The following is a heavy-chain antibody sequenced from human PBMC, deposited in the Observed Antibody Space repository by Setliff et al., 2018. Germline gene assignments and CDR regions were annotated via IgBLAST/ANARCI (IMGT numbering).Heavy chain of an antibody. CDR3: AREQWLDPPGYYYMDV. V-gene: IGHV4-59*12. CDR1: GGSISNYY. D-gene: IGHD6-19*01. Sequence: PSETLSLTCTVSGGSISNYYWSWLRQSPGKTLEWIAYIYYSGSINYNPSLKSRVTMSIDTSKNQFSLKLNSVTAADMAVYYCAREQWLDPPGYYYMDVWAKGTTVTVSS. CDR2: IYYSGSI. J-gene: IGHJ6*03.